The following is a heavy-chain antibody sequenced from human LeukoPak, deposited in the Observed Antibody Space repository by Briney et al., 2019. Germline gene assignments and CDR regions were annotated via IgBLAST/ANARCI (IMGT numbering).Heavy chain of an antibody. CDR3: AKVFFSGSYYAASDY. J-gene: IGHJ4*02. V-gene: IGHV3-33*06. D-gene: IGHD1-26*01. CDR2: IWYDGSNK. CDR1: GFTFSSYG. Sequence: GRSLRLSCAASGFTFSSYGMHWVRQAPGKGLEWVAVIWYDGSNKYYADSVKGRFTISRDNSKNTLYLQMNSLGAEDTAVYYCAKVFFSGSYYAASDYWGQGTLVTVSS.